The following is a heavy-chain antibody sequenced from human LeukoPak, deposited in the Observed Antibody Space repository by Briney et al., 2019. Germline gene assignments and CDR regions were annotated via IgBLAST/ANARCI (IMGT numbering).Heavy chain of an antibody. J-gene: IGHJ4*02. Sequence: GGSLRLSCAASGFTFSSYSMHWVRQAPGKGLEWVSSISSSSSYIYYADSVKGRFTISRDNAKNSLYLQMNSLRAEDTAVYYCASSTSWRSQFDYWGQGTLVTVSS. CDR2: ISSSSSYI. CDR3: ASSTSWRSQFDY. CDR1: GFTFSSYS. D-gene: IGHD2-2*01. V-gene: IGHV3-21*01.